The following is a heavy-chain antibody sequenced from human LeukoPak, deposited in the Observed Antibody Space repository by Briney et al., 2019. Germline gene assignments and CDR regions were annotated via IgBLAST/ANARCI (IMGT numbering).Heavy chain of an antibody. CDR2: TSSSDAGK. V-gene: IGHV3-23*01. D-gene: IGHD6-13*01. J-gene: IGHJ4*02. Sequence: GGSLRLSCTVSGFSLSGYALSWVRRAPGKGLEWVSATSSSDAGKYYADSVRGRFTISRDNSRNTMYLQMNSLRVEDAAVYYCVIAAAGYTEDYWGQGTLVTVSS. CDR1: GFSLSGYA. CDR3: VIAAAGYTEDY.